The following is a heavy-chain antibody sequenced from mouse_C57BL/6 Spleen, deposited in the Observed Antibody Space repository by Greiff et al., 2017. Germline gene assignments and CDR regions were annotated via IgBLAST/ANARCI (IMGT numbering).Heavy chain of an antibody. V-gene: IGHV1-53*01. CDR1: GYTFTSYW. CDR2: INPSNGGT. CDR3: ARPGTGWYFDV. Sequence: QVQLQQSGTELVKPGASVKLSCKASGYTFTSYWMHWVKQRPGQGLEWVGNINPSNGGTNYNEKFKSKATLTVDKSSSTAYMQLSSLTSEDSAVYYCARPGTGWYFDVWGTGTTVTVSS. J-gene: IGHJ1*03. D-gene: IGHD4-1*01.